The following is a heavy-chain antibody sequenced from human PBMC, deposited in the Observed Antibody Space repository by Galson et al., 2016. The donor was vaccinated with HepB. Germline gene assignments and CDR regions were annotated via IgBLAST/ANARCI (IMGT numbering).Heavy chain of an antibody. V-gene: IGHV4-39*02. CDR3: ARDLGKGLGVTFDV. D-gene: IGHD3/OR15-3a*01. CDR2: IYFGGTT. J-gene: IGHJ1*01. CDR1: GDSLTSSNYY. Sequence: SETLSLTCTVSGDSLTSSNYYWGWIRQPPGEGLQWIGSIYFGGTTYSTPSLKSRLTISVDTSKNQFSLKLSSVTAADTAVYYCARDLGKGLGVTFDVWGQGSLVTVSS.